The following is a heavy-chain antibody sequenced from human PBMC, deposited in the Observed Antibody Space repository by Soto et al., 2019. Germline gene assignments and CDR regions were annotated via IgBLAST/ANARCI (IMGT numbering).Heavy chain of an antibody. CDR3: ARTLGPPVVALIKPFDY. V-gene: IGHV5-51*01. D-gene: IGHD3-22*01. J-gene: IGHJ4*02. CDR2: IYPGDSDT. CDR1: GYSFTSYW. Sequence: GESLKISCKGSGYSFTSYWIGWVRQMPGKGLEWMGIIYPGDSDTRYSPSFQGQVTISADKSISTAYLQWSSLKASDTAMYYCARTLGPPVVALIKPFDYWGQGTLVTAPQ.